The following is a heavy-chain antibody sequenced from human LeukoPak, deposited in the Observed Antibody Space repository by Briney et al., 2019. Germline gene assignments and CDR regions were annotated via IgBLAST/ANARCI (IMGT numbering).Heavy chain of an antibody. J-gene: IGHJ3*02. V-gene: IGHV4-59*01. CDR1: GGSISSYY. Sequence: PSETLSLTCTVSGGSISSYYWSWIRQPPGKGLEWIGYIYYSGSTNHNPSLKSRVTISVDTSKNQFSLKLSSVTAADTAVYYCASLPRRNDAFDIWGQGTMVTVSS. CDR3: ASLPRRNDAFDI. D-gene: IGHD6-25*01. CDR2: IYYSGST.